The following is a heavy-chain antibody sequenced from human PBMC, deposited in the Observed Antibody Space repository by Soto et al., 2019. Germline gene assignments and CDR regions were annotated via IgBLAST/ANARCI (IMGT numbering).Heavy chain of an antibody. J-gene: IGHJ4*02. D-gene: IGHD5-12*01. CDR2: LYGSGRGV. Sequence: GGSLRLSCAASGFTFSSYAMIWIRQAPGRGLEWVSGLYGSGRGVHYSDSVKGRFTISRDNSAYSVYLQMNNLRVDDTAVYYCAKDAIAGDGVWLAHDWGQGTGVTVSS. V-gene: IGHV3-23*01. CDR3: AKDAIAGDGVWLAHD. CDR1: GFTFSSYA.